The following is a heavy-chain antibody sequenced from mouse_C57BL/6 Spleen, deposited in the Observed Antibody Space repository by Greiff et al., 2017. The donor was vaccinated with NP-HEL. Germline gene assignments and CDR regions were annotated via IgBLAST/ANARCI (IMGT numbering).Heavy chain of an antibody. J-gene: IGHJ1*03. D-gene: IGHD4-1*01. Sequence: VQLKESGPVLVKPGASVKMSCKASGYTFTDYYMNWVKQSHGKSLEWIGVINPYNGGTSYNQKFKGKATLTVDKSSSTAYMELNSLTSEDSAVYYCARGTGTEYFDVWGTGTTVTVSS. V-gene: IGHV1-19*01. CDR1: GYTFTDYY. CDR2: INPYNGGT. CDR3: ARGTGTEYFDV.